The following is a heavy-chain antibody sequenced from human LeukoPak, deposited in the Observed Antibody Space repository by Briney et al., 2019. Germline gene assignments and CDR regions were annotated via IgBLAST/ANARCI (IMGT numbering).Heavy chain of an antibody. CDR3: VRHSRVVAFDY. Sequence: SETLSLTCTVSGVSISNHYSSWIRQPPGKGLEWIGYIYYTGNTNYNPSLQSRVTISEDTSKNQVSLELSSVTAAGTAVYYCVRHSRVVAFDYWGQGNLVTVSS. V-gene: IGHV4-59*08. CDR1: GVSISNHY. CDR2: IYYTGNT. D-gene: IGHD2-15*01. J-gene: IGHJ4*02.